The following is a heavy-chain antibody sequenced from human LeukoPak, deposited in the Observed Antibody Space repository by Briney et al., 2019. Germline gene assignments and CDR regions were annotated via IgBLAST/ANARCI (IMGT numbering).Heavy chain of an antibody. CDR3: AKGHYYGSGSYWV. J-gene: IGHJ4*02. CDR1: GFTFSSYS. V-gene: IGHV3-48*01. D-gene: IGHD3-10*01. CDR2: ISSSSSTI. Sequence: PGGSLRLSCAASGFTFSSYSMNWVRQAPGKGLEWVSYISSSSSTIYYADSVKGRFTISRDNAKNMLYLQMNGLRAEDTAVYYCAKGHYYGSGSYWVWGQGTLVTVSS.